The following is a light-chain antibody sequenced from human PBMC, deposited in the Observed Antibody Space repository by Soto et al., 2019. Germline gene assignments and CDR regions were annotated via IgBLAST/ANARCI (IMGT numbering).Light chain of an antibody. V-gene: IGKV3-11*01. CDR3: QQHNNRPPIT. CDR2: DAS. Sequence: EIVWTQSPVTLSLSPGSRATLSGRARQSVSSYLAWYQQQPRQDPPLLLYDASSRSTGIPARFSGSRSATDFTTPISSMQSEDYAVYYCQQHNNRPPITFGQGTRLEIK. J-gene: IGKJ5*01. CDR1: QSVSSY.